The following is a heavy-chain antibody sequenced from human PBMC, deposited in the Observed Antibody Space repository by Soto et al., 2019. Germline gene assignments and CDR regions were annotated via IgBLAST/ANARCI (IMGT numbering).Heavy chain of an antibody. Sequence: QVQLEQSGPGLVKPAQTLSLTCKISGGSITSVNHYWSWIRQSPGEGLEWIGYSFDSGTTHYNPSLTGRVTVSGDSSQRPFSLTIHSLTAADTAVYYCAREVSGTGAFDYWGQGTLVTVSS. CDR1: GGSITSVNHY. CDR3: AREVSGTGAFDY. V-gene: IGHV4-31*02. J-gene: IGHJ4*02. D-gene: IGHD2-8*02. CDR2: SFDSGTT.